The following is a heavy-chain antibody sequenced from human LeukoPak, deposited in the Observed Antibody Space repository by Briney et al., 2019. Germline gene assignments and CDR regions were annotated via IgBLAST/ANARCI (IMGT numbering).Heavy chain of an antibody. J-gene: IGHJ4*02. D-gene: IGHD6-13*01. Sequence: TSETLSLTCAVYGGSFSGYYWSWIRQPPGKGLEWIGEINHSGSTNHNPSLKSRVTISVDTSKNQFSLKLSSVTAADTAVYYCPRGTRSSWYPTNYFDYWGQGTLVTVSS. CDR3: PRGTRSSWYPTNYFDY. CDR2: INHSGST. CDR1: GGSFSGYY. V-gene: IGHV4-34*01.